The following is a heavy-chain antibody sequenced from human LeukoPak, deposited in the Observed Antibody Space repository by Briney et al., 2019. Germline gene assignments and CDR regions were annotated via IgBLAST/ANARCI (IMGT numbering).Heavy chain of an antibody. J-gene: IGHJ4*02. D-gene: IGHD6-6*01. V-gene: IGHV1-8*01. CDR3: ARLSIAARRFDY. Sequence: GASVKVSCKASGYTFTSYDINWVRQATGQGLEWMGWMNPNSGNTGYAQKFQGRVTMTRNTSISTAYMELSSLRSEDAAVYYCARLSIAARRFDYWGKGTLVTVSS. CDR2: MNPNSGNT. CDR1: GYTFTSYD.